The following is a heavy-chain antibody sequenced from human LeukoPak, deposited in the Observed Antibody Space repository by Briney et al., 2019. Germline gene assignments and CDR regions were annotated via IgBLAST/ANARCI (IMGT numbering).Heavy chain of an antibody. CDR2: INPNNGAT. Sequence: ASVKVSCKASGYTFTGYYVHWVRQAPGQGLEWMAWINPNNGATNYAQKFQGRVTLTRDTPITTAYMELSSLRSDDTAVYYCARGMLAPYSYHGMEVWGQGTTVTVSS. CDR3: ARGMLAPYSYHGMEV. D-gene: IGHD2-8*01. V-gene: IGHV1-2*02. CDR1: GYTFTGYY. J-gene: IGHJ6*02.